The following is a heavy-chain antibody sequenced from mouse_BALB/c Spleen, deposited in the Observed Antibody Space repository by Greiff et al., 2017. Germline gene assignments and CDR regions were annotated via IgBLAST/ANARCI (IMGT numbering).Heavy chain of an antibody. CDR1: GFTFSDYY. Sequence: EVQVVESGGGLVKPGGSLKLSCAASGFTFSDYYMSWVRQTPEKRLEWVATISDGGSYTYYPDSVKGRFTISRDNAKNNLYLQMSSLKSEDTAMYYCARYLSNAMDYWGQGTSVTVSS. J-gene: IGHJ4*01. V-gene: IGHV5-4*02. CDR2: ISDGGSYT. CDR3: ARYLSNAMDY. D-gene: IGHD6-2*01.